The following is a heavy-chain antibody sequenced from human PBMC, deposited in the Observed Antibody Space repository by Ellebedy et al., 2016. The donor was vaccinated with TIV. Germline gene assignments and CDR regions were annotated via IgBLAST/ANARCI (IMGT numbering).Heavy chain of an antibody. Sequence: GGPLRLSXEASGLIVTHASMTWVRQAPGKGLEWIGRIQSRSEGGTAAYAAPVQGRFIISRDESENKLFLQMHSLRTEDTGVYYCNTGWAYDDWGQGTRVTVSS. CDR2: IQSRSEGGTA. J-gene: IGHJ3*01. V-gene: IGHV3-15*05. CDR3: NTGWAYDD. CDR1: GLIVTHAS.